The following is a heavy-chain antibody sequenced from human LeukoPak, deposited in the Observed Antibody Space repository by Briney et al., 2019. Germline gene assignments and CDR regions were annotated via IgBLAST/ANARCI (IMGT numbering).Heavy chain of an antibody. J-gene: IGHJ4*02. V-gene: IGHV3-23*01. CDR2: ISVSSSA. CDR3: AKDRGGGFDY. Sequence: GGSLRLSCAASGFTFSGYWMHWVRQAPGGGLEWVSGISVSSSAYYADPVKGRFTISRDNSKNTLYLQMNSLRAEDTAVYYCAKDRGGGFDYWGQGTLVTVSS. CDR1: GFTFSGYW. D-gene: IGHD3-10*01.